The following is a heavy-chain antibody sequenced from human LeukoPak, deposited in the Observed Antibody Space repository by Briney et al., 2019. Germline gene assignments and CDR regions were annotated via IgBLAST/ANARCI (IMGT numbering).Heavy chain of an antibody. CDR3: ARYTRPFDY. CDR1: GFTFSDYW. V-gene: IGHV3-7*01. Sequence: TGGSLRLFCAASGFTFSDYWMSWVRQAPGKGLEWVATIKKDGRQKYYVDSVKGRFTISRDNAKNSLYLQMNSLRAEDSAVYYCARYTRPFDYWGQGTLVTVSS. D-gene: IGHD2-2*02. J-gene: IGHJ4*02. CDR2: IKKDGRQK.